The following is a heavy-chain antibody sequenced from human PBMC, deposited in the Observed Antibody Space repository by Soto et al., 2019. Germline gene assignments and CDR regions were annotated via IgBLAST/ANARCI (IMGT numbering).Heavy chain of an antibody. J-gene: IGHJ4*02. V-gene: IGHV2-5*02. CDR3: AHYGSGSRYTLAPYYFDY. CDR1: GLFLRPRLET. Sequence: PDPTRVHPTRTLGMPRPCTGLFLRPRLETVDSIRQPPGKALEWLALIYWDDDQRYSPSLKSRLTITKDTSKSQVVLTMTNMDPVDTATYYCAHYGSGSRYTLAPYYFDYWGQGTLVT. CDR2: IYWDDDQ. D-gene: IGHD3-10*01.